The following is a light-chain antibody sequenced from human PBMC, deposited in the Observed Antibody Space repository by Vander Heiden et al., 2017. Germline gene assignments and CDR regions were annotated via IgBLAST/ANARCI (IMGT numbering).Light chain of an antibody. V-gene: IGKV3-11*01. J-gene: IGKJ5*01. CDR2: DAS. Sequence: IVLTQSPATLSSSPGERATLSCRASQSVSSYLAWYQQKPGQAPRLLIYDASNRATGIPARFSGSGSGTDFTLTISSLEPEDFAVYYCQQRSDWPITFGQGTPLEIK. CDR1: QSVSSY. CDR3: QQRSDWPIT.